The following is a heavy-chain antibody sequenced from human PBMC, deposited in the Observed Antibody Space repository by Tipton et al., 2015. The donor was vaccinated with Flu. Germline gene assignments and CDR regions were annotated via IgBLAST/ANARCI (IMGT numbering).Heavy chain of an antibody. J-gene: IGHJ4*02. CDR2: ISAYNGNT. CDR3: ARAGAFQYDSSGFYGY. D-gene: IGHD3-22*01. V-gene: IGHV1-18*01. Sequence: QLVQSGAEVKKPGASVKVSCEASGYTFTSFGISWVRQAPGQGLEWMGWISAYNGNTNYAQKFQGRVTMTTDTSTSTAYMELRSLRSDDTAVFYCARAGAFQYDSSGFYGYWGQGTLVTVSS. CDR1: GYTFTSFG.